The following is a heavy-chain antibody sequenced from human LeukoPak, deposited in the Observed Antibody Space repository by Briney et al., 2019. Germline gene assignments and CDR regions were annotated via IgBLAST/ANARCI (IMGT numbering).Heavy chain of an antibody. CDR1: GFTFSSYG. Sequence: PGGSLRLSCAASGFTFSSYGMHWVRQAPGKGLEWVAFIRYEGSNKYYADSVKGRFTISRDNSKNTLYLQMNSLRAEDTAVYYCAKGDSSGYYPFDYWGQGTLVTVSS. CDR3: AKGDSSGYYPFDY. D-gene: IGHD3-22*01. V-gene: IGHV3-30*02. J-gene: IGHJ4*02. CDR2: IRYEGSNK.